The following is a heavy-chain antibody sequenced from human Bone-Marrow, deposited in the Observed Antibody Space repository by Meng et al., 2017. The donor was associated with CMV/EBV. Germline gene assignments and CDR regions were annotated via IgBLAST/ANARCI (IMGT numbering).Heavy chain of an antibody. V-gene: IGHV1-69*05. J-gene: IGHJ6*02. Sequence: SVKVSCKASGGTFSSYAISWVRQAPGQGLEWMGGIIPIFGTANYAQKFQGRVTITTDESTSTAYMELSSLRSEDTAVYYCARSWLIAADYYYYGMAVWGQGPTVPV. CDR3: ARSWLIAADYYYYGMAV. D-gene: IGHD6-13*01. CDR1: GGTFSSYA. CDR2: IIPIFGTA.